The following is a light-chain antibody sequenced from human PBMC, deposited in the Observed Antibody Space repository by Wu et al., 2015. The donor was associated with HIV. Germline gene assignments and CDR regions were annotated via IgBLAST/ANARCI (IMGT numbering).Light chain of an antibody. CDR2: AAS. Sequence: DIQMTQSPSSLSVSVGDEVTITCRASQDITNSLAWYQHKPGKAPKLLLYAASRLESGVPSRFSGSGSGTHYTLTINNLQPEDFATYYCQQFYNSPQTFGQGTRVDI. CDR1: QDITNS. CDR3: QQFYNSPQT. V-gene: IGKV1-NL1*01. J-gene: IGKJ1*01.